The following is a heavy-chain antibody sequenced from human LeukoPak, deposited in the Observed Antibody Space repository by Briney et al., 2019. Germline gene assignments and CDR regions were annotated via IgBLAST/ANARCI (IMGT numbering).Heavy chain of an antibody. J-gene: IGHJ4*02. CDR1: GFTFSSYA. D-gene: IGHD2-2*01. V-gene: IGHV3-23*01. CDR3: AKDDLGYCSSTSCYAGYFDY. CDR2: ISGSGGST. Sequence: GGSLRLSCAASGFTFSSYAMSWVRQAPGKGLEWVSAISGSGGSTYYADSVKGRFTISRGNSKNTLYLQMNSLRAEDTAVYYCAKDDLGYCSSTSCYAGYFDYWGQGTLVTVSS.